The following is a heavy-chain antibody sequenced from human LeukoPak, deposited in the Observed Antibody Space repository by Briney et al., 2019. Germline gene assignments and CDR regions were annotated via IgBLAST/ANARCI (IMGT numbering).Heavy chain of an antibody. J-gene: IGHJ6*03. D-gene: IGHD2-2*02. Sequence: ASVKVSCKASGYTFTSYGISWVRQAPGQGLEWMGWISAYNGNTNYAQKLQGRVTMTTDTSTSTAYMELRSLRSDDTAVYYCARVGCSSTSCYTLDYHYYYMDVWGKGTTVTVSS. CDR2: ISAYNGNT. CDR3: ARVGCSSTSCYTLDYHYYYMDV. V-gene: IGHV1-18*01. CDR1: GYTFTSYG.